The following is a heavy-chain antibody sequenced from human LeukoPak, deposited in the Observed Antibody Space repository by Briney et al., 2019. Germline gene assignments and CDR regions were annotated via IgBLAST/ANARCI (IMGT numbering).Heavy chain of an antibody. CDR2: IRSKAYGGTT. CDR1: GFTFGDYA. CDR3: TRLIAVAGPFDY. V-gene: IGHV3-49*04. D-gene: IGHD6-19*01. J-gene: IGHJ4*02. Sequence: GGSLRLSCTASGFTFGDYAMSWVRQAPGKGLEWVGFIRSKAYGGTTEYAASVKGRFTISRDDSKSIAYLQMNSLKTEDTAVYYCTRLIAVAGPFDYWGQGTLVTVSS.